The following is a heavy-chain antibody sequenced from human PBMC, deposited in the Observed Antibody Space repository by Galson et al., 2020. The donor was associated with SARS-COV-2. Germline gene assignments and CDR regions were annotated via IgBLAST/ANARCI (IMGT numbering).Heavy chain of an antibody. J-gene: IGHJ3*02. D-gene: IGHD3-22*01. V-gene: IGHV1-3*04. CDR2: INTGNGNT. CDR1: GYTFTTYA. Sequence: ASVKVFCKASGYTFTTYAMHWVRQAPGQRLEWMGWINTGNGNTKFSQQFQGRVTITRDTSASTAYMELSSLRSEDTAVYYCARDRDSSGYPNDAFDIWGQGTMVTVSS. CDR3: ARDRDSSGYPNDAFDI.